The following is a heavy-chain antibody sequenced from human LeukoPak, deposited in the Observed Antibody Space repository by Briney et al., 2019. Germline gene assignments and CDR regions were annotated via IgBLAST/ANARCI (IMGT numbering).Heavy chain of an antibody. CDR1: GFTFSSYW. CDR2: IKQDGSEK. D-gene: IGHD6-13*01. Sequence: GSLRLSCAASGFTFSSYWMSWVRQAPGKGLEWVANIKQDGSEKYYVDSVKGRFTISRDNAKNSLYLQMNSLRAEDTAVYYCARGRQLVLRYYYGMDVWGQGTTVTVSS. J-gene: IGHJ6*02. V-gene: IGHV3-7*01. CDR3: ARGRQLVLRYYYGMDV.